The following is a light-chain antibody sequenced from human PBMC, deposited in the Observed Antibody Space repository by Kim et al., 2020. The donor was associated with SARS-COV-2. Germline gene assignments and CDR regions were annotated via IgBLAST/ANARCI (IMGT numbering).Light chain of an antibody. CDR2: GAS. CDR1: QNVLYNSNNKNY. V-gene: IGKV4-1*01. Sequence: RASLNCKSSQNVLYNSNNKNYVAWYQQKPGQAPKLLIYGASIRESGVSDRFSGSGSETDFTLTISSLQAEDVAVYYCQQYYSTPPSFGQGTKLEI. CDR3: QQYYSTPPS. J-gene: IGKJ2*03.